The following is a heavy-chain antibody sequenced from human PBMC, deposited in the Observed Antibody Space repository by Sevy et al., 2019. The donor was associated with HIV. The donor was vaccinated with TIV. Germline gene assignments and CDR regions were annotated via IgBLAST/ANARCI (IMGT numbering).Heavy chain of an antibody. V-gene: IGHV3-48*01. D-gene: IGHD1-1*01. CDR2: ISSSSGAI. J-gene: IGHJ4*02. CDR3: AGEYNWNPFDY. CDR1: GFAFSTYS. Sequence: GGSLRLSCSASGFAFSTYSMNWVRQAPGKGLEWVSYISSSSGAIYYVDSVKGRFTISRDNAKSSLYLQMNNLRGEDTAVYYCAGEYNWNPFDYWGQGTLVTVSS.